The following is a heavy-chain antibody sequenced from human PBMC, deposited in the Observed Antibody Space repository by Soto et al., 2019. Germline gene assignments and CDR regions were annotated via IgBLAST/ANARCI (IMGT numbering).Heavy chain of an antibody. D-gene: IGHD1-1*01. CDR1: GYGFTTYG. CDR2: ISAHSGNT. V-gene: IGHV1-18*01. J-gene: IGHJ4*02. CDR3: ARGRYGDY. Sequence: QVHLVQSGAEVKKPGASVKVSCKGSGYGFTTYGITWVRQAPGKGLEWMAWISAHSGNTNYAQKLQGTVTVTRYTSTSTAYTELTILRSDDTAVYYFARGRYGDYWGQGALVTVSS.